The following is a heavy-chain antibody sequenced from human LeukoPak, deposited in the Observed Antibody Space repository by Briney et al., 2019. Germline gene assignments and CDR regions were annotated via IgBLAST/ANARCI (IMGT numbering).Heavy chain of an antibody. D-gene: IGHD1-26*01. CDR1: GFTFSSYG. J-gene: IGHJ5*02. CDR2: ISYDGSNK. CDR3: AKHSLEWELPPGRWFDP. Sequence: PGRSLRLSCAASGFTFSSYGMHWVRQAPGKGLEWVAVISYDGSNKYYADSVKGRFTISRDNSKNTLYLQMNSLRAEDTAVYYCAKHSLEWELPPGRWFDPWGQGTLVTVSS. V-gene: IGHV3-30*18.